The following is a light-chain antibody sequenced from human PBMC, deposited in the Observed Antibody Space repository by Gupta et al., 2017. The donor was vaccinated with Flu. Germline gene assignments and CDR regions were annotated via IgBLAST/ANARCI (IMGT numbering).Light chain of an antibody. J-gene: IGLJ2*01. CDR3: QSYDSNNIFAV. CDR2: EDD. V-gene: IGLV6-57*03. CDR1: SGSIASSY. Sequence: STRSSGSIASSYVHWFQQRPGSAPTTVIFEDDQRPPGAPDPVSGSIDDSSTSASLTITVLQTEDEADYYCQSYDSNNIFAVFGGGTKLTVL.